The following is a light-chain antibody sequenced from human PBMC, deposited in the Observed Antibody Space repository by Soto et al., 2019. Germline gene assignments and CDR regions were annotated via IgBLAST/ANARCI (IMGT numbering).Light chain of an antibody. CDR3: SSYTSSSTLVV. J-gene: IGLJ3*02. CDR2: EVS. CDR1: SSDVGGYNY. V-gene: IGLV2-14*01. Sequence: QSVLTQPASVSGSPGQSITIPCTGTSSDVGGYNYVSWYQQHPGKAPKLMIYEVSNRPSGVSNRFSGSKPGNTASLTISGLQAEDEADYYCSSYTSSSTLVVFGGGTKLTVL.